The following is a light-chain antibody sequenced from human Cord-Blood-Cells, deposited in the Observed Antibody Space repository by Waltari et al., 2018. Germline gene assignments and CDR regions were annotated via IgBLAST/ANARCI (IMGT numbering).Light chain of an antibody. CDR2: EVS. CDR1: SSDVGGYNY. Sequence: QSALTQPPSASGSPGQSVTISCTGTSSDVGGYNYVSWYQQHPGKAPKLMIYEVSKRPAGCPDRFSGSKSGNTASRTVSGLQAEDEADYYCSSYAGSNNFVVFGGGTKLTVL. CDR3: SSYAGSNNFVV. V-gene: IGLV2-8*01. J-gene: IGLJ2*01.